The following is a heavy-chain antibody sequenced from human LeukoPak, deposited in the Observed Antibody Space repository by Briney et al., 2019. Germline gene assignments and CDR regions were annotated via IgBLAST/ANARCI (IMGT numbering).Heavy chain of an antibody. CDR3: AKVLGISFAPWDY. V-gene: IGHV3-23*01. CDR1: GFTFSSYA. D-gene: IGHD7-27*01. J-gene: IGHJ4*02. Sequence: GGTLRLSCAASGFTFSSYAMSWVRQAPGKGLEWVSAISGSGGSTYYADSVKGRFTISRDNSKNTLYLQMNSLRAEDTAVYYCAKVLGISFAPWDYWGQGTLVTVSS. CDR2: ISGSGGST.